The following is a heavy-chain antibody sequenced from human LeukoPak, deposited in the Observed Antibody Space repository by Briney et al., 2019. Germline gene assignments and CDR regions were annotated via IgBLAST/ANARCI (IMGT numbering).Heavy chain of an antibody. CDR1: VGSISSSSYY. V-gene: IGHV4-39*07. CDR2: IYYSGST. Sequence: SETLSLTCTVSVGSISSSSYYWGWIRQPPGKGLEWIGSIYYSGSTYYNPSLKSRVTISVDTSKNQFSLKLSSVTAADTAVYYCARDRGVVPAAINEHWFDPWGQGTLVTVSS. CDR3: ARDRGVVPAAINEHWFDP. J-gene: IGHJ5*02. D-gene: IGHD2-2*02.